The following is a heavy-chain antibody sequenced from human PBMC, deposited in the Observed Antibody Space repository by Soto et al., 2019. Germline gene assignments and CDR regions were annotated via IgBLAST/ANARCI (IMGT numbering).Heavy chain of an antibody. CDR2: IDPSDSYT. J-gene: IGHJ3*02. V-gene: IGHV5-10-1*01. D-gene: IGHD2-15*01. CDR3: ARGPLVVVAANTYDAFDI. Sequence: PGESLKISCKGSGYSFTSYWISWVRQIPGKGLEWMGRIDPSDSYTNYSPSFQGHVTISADKSISTAYLQWSSLKASDTAMYYCARGPLVVVAANTYDAFDIWGQGTMVTVS. CDR1: GYSFTSYW.